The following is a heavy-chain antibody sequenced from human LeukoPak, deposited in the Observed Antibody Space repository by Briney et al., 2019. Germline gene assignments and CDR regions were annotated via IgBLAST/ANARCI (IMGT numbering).Heavy chain of an antibody. V-gene: IGHV3-23*01. CDR2: ISGSGGST. J-gene: IGHJ4*02. CDR1: GFTFSSYA. D-gene: IGHD6-13*01. CDR3: AKEGSSWSHFQSFDY. Sequence: GGSLRLSCAASGFTFSSYATSWVRQAPGKGLEWASAISGSGGSTYYADSVKGRFTISRDNSKNTLYLQMNSLRAEDTAVYYCAKEGSSWSHFQSFDYWGQGTLVTVSS.